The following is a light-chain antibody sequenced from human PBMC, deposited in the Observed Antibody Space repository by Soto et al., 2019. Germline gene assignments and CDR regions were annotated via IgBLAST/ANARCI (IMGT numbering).Light chain of an antibody. J-gene: IGLJ2*01. V-gene: IGLV2-14*01. CDR3: SSYASSNTLEGV. CDR1: SSDVGVYNY. Sequence: QSALTQPASVSGSPGQSITISCTGTSSDVGVYNYVSWYQQHPGKVPKLMIYDVTNRPSGVSNRFSGSKSGNTASLSISGLQTEDEADYYCSSYASSNTLEGVFGGGTKVTVL. CDR2: DVT.